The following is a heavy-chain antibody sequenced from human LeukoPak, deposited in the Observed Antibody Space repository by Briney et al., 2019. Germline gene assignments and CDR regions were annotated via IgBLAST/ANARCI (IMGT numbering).Heavy chain of an antibody. Sequence: ASVKVSCKASGGTFNSYAISRVRQAPGQGLEWMGGIIPMFGTANYAQKFQGRVSITTDESTSTAYVELSSLRSEDTAVYYCARGVVPAAMYYYYYYMDVWGKGTTVTVSS. J-gene: IGHJ6*03. V-gene: IGHV1-69*05. CDR2: IIPMFGTA. CDR3: ARGVVPAAMYYYYYYMDV. CDR1: GGTFNSYA. D-gene: IGHD2-2*01.